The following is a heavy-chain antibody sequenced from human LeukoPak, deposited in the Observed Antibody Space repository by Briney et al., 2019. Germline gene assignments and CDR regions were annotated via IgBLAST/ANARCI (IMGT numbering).Heavy chain of an antibody. D-gene: IGHD6-13*01. Sequence: PGGSLRLSCAASGFTFSDYWMSRMRQAPGKGLEWVANIKYDGNEEYYVDSVKGRFTISRDNAKNSLYLQLNSLRVEDTAVYYCKSGGAAPGSFDNWGQGTLVTVSP. CDR3: KSGGAAPGSFDN. J-gene: IGHJ4*02. CDR1: GFTFSDYW. V-gene: IGHV3-7*01. CDR2: IKYDGNEE.